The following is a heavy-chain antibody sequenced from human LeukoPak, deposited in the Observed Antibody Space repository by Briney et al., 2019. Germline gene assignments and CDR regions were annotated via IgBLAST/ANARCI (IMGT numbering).Heavy chain of an antibody. J-gene: IGHJ4*02. CDR3: ARGKREDYFDY. CDR2: IYYSGST. V-gene: IGHV4-59*08. Sequence: SETLSLTCTVSGGSISSYYWSWIRQPPGKGLEWIGYIYYSGSTNYNPSLKSRVTISVDTSKNQFSLKLSSVTAADTAVYYCARGKREDYFDYWGQGTPVTVSS. CDR1: GGSISSYY. D-gene: IGHD1-26*01.